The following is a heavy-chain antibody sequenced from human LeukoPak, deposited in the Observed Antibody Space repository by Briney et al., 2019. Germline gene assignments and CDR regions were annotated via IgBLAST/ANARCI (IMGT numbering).Heavy chain of an antibody. D-gene: IGHD4/OR15-4a*01. J-gene: IGHJ4*02. V-gene: IGHV4-61*02. CDR2: IYFSGST. Sequence: SETLSLTCTVSGTSISGSNYYWAWIRQPAGNELEWIGRIYFSGSTNYNPSLKSRVTLSVHTSRNQFSLKLNSVAAADTAVYYCVRYDYGANFDLWGQGTLVTVSS. CDR1: GTSISGSNYY. CDR3: VRYDYGANFDL.